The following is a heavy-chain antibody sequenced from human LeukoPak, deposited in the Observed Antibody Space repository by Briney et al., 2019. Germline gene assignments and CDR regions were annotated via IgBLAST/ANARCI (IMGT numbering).Heavy chain of an antibody. CDR1: GGSISSYY. D-gene: IGHD3-22*01. CDR3: ARVYFHDSSGYVIAFDI. J-gene: IGHJ3*02. CDR2: IYYSGST. V-gene: IGHV4-59*01. Sequence: SETLSLTCTVSGGSISSYYWSWIRQPPGKGLEWIGYIYYSGSTNYNPSLKSRVTISVDTSKNQFSLKLSSVTAADTAVYYCARVYFHDSSGYVIAFDIWGQGTMVTVSS.